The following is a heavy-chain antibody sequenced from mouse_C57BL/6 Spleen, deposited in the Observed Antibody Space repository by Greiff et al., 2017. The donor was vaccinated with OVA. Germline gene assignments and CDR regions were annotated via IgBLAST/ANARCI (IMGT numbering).Heavy chain of an antibody. Sequence: QVQLQQSGPGLVQPSQSLSITCTVSGFSLTSYGVHWVRQSPGKGLEWLGVIWSGGSTDYNAAFISRLSISKDNSKSQVFFKMNSLQADDTAIYYCAREGGKGAWFAYWGQGTLVTVSA. CDR2: IWSGGST. D-gene: IGHD1-3*01. CDR1: GFSLTSYG. J-gene: IGHJ3*01. CDR3: AREGGKGAWFAY. V-gene: IGHV2-2*01.